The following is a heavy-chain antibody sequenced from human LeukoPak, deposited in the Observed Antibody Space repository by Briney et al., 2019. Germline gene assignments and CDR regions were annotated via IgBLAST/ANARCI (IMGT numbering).Heavy chain of an antibody. Sequence: SETLSLTCTVSGGSISSSSYYWGWIRQPPGKGLEWIGSIYYSGSTYYNPSLKSRVSISIDTSKNQFSLKLSSVTAADTAVYYCARDNRDYYYYGMDVWGQGTTVTVSS. D-gene: IGHD1-14*01. CDR3: ARDNRDYYYYGMDV. CDR2: IYYSGST. CDR1: GGSISSSSYY. J-gene: IGHJ6*02. V-gene: IGHV4-39*07.